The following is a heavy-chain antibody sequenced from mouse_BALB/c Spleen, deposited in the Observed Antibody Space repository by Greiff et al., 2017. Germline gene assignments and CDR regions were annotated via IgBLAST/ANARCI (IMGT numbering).Heavy chain of an antibody. D-gene: IGHD1-1*01. CDR1: GYTFTSYW. CDR3: TRDTTVEATPFAY. J-gene: IGHJ3*01. V-gene: IGHV1-5*01. CDR2: IYPGNSDT. Sequence: VQLQQSGTVLARPGASVKMSCKASGYTFTSYWMHWVKQRPGQGLEWIGAIYPGNSDTSYNQKFKGKAKLTAVTSTSTAYMELSSLTNEDSAVYYCTRDTTVEATPFAYWGQGTLVTVSA.